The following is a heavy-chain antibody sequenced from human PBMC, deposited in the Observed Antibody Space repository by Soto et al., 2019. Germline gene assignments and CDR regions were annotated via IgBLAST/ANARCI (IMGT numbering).Heavy chain of an antibody. V-gene: IGHV1-3*05. Sequence: QVQLVQSGAEEKKPGASVKVSCKASGYTFTSYAMHWVRQAPGQRLEWMGWINAGNGNTKYSQKFQGRVTITRDTSASTAYRELGSLRSEDTAVYYCARGHVWGSYRFGPIDYWGQGTLVTVSS. D-gene: IGHD3-16*02. CDR1: GYTFTSYA. CDR2: INAGNGNT. J-gene: IGHJ4*02. CDR3: ARGHVWGSYRFGPIDY.